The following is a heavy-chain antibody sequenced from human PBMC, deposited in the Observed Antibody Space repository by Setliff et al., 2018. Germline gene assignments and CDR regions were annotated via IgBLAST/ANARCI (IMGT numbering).Heavy chain of an antibody. D-gene: IGHD1-26*01. V-gene: IGHV4-38-2*01. Sequence: PSETLSLTCAVSGYSISNGFYWGWIRQSPVKGLEWIGSLFDGGSAYYSPSLKSRASISLDASKNQFALKLTSATAADTAVYYCASTPRRGLDIRTRVGAFDSWGQGTVVTVSS. J-gene: IGHJ4*02. CDR2: LFDGGSA. CDR1: GYSISNGFY. CDR3: ASTPRRGLDIRTRVGAFDS.